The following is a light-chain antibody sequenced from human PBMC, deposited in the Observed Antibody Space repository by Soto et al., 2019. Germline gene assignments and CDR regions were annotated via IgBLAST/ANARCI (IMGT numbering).Light chain of an antibody. J-gene: IGKJ5*01. Sequence: EIVLTQSPATLSLSPGERATLSCRASQSVSSYLAWYQQKRGQAPRLLIYDASNRATGIPARFSGSGSGTDFTLTISSLEPEDFAVYYCQQRRNWITFGQGTRLEIK. CDR3: QQRRNWIT. V-gene: IGKV3-11*01. CDR1: QSVSSY. CDR2: DAS.